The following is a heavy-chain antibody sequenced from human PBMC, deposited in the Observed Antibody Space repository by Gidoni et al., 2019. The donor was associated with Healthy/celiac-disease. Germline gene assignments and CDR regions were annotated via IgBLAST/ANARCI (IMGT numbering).Heavy chain of an antibody. CDR1: GYTFTSYW. Sequence: EVQLVQSGAEVTQRGESLRLSCKGSGYTFTSYWNSRVREMPGKGLEWMGRIDPSDSYTNYSPSFQGNVTITADKSISTAYLQWRSLKASDTDMDYCARGGSVNYMDVWGKGTTVTVSS. CDR2: IDPSDSYT. CDR3: ARGGSVNYMDV. D-gene: IGHD3-16*01. V-gene: IGHV5-10-1*01. J-gene: IGHJ6*03.